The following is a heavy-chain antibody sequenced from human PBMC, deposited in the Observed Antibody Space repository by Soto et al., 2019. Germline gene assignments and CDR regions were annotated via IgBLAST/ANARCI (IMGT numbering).Heavy chain of an antibody. V-gene: IGHV2-5*02. Sequence: SGPKLVNPTQTLTLTCTFSGFSLSTSGVGVGWIRQPPGKALEWLALIYWDDDKRYSPSLKSRLTITKDTSKNQVVLTMTNMDPVDTATYYCAPTEGRRAANAFDIWGQGTMVTVSS. CDR1: GFSLSTSGVG. J-gene: IGHJ3*02. CDR3: APTEGRRAANAFDI. D-gene: IGHD2-15*01. CDR2: IYWDDDK.